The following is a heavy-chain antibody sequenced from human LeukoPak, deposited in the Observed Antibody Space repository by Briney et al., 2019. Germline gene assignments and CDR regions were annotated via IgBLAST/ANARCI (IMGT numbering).Heavy chain of an antibody. CDR2: INPNSGVT. V-gene: IGHV1-2*02. CDR1: GYTFTGYY. CDR3: ARDLGSYTFDFDY. J-gene: IGHJ4*02. Sequence: ASVKVSCKASGYTFTGYYMHWVRQAPGQGLEWMGWINPNSGVTNYAQKFQGRVTMARDTSTSTAYMDLSSLRSDDTAVYYCARDLGSYTFDFDYWGQGTLVTVSS. D-gene: IGHD1-26*01.